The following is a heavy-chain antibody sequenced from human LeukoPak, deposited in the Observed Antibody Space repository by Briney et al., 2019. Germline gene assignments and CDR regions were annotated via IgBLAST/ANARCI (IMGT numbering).Heavy chain of an antibody. CDR1: GFTFDDYA. CDR2: ISWDGGST. CDR3: AKDLLRSTDP. V-gene: IGHV3-43D*04. J-gene: IGHJ5*02. Sequence: GGSLRLSCAASGFTFDDYAMHWVRQAPGKGLEWVSPISWDGGSTYYADSVKGRFTISRDNSKNSLYLQMNSLRAEDTALYYCAKDLLRSTDPWGQGTLVTVSS. D-gene: IGHD2-15*01.